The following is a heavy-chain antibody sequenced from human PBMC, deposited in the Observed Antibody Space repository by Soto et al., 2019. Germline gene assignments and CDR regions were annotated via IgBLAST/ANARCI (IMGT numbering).Heavy chain of an antibody. J-gene: IGHJ4*02. Sequence: ASVKVSCKASGYTFTSYGISWVRQAPGQGLEWMGWISAYNGNTNYAQKLQGRVTMTTDTSTSTAYMELRSLRSDDTAVYYCARGFLFGYDSSGYYRLEDYWGQGTLVTVSS. CDR3: ARGFLFGYDSSGYYRLEDY. V-gene: IGHV1-18*01. CDR1: GYTFTSYG. D-gene: IGHD3-22*01. CDR2: ISAYNGNT.